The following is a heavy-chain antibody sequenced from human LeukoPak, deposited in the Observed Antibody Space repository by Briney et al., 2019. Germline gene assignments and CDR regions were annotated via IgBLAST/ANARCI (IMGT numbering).Heavy chain of an antibody. V-gene: IGHV3-66*02. CDR1: GFPVSSNY. J-gene: IGHJ4*02. Sequence: GGSLRLSCAASGFPVSSNYMSWVRQAPGKGLEWVSVIYSGGRTYYADSVKGRFTISRDNSKNTLYLQMNSLRAEETAVYYCTRDSLFGVVSESNGPFDYWGQGTLVTVSS. CDR3: TRDSLFGVVSESNGPFDY. D-gene: IGHD3-3*02. CDR2: IYSGGRT.